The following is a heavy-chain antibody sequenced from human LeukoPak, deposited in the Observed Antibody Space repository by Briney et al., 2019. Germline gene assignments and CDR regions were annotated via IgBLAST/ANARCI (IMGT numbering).Heavy chain of an antibody. J-gene: IGHJ4*02. Sequence: GGSLRLSCAASGFTFSTFAMHWVRQAPGKGLEWVALISYDGSNEYYADSVKGRFTISRDNSKNTLYLQMNSLRAEDTAVYYCARDVVTMIDYWDQGTLVTVSS. D-gene: IGHD3-22*01. V-gene: IGHV3-30-3*01. CDR3: ARDVVTMIDY. CDR1: GFTFSTFA. CDR2: ISYDGSNE.